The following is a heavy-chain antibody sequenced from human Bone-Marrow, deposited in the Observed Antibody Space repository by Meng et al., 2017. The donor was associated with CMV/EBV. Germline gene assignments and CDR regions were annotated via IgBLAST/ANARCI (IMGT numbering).Heavy chain of an antibody. D-gene: IGHD3-10*01. J-gene: IGHJ6*02. V-gene: IGHV3-21*01. CDR3: ARGLGSGIWYYGMDV. CDR1: GFNFNGHS. Sequence: GESLKISCAASGFNFNGHSLNWVRQAPGKGLEWVSSISSSSSYIYYADSVKGRFTISRDNAKNSLYLQMNSLRAEDTAVYYCARGLGSGIWYYGMDVWGQGTTVTVSS. CDR2: ISSSSSYI.